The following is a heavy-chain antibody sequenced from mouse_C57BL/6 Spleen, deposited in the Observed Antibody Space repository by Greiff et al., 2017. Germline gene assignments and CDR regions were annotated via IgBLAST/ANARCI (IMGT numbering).Heavy chain of an antibody. D-gene: IGHD2-3*01. Sequence: EVQLVESGPGLVKPSQSLSLTCSVTGYSITSGYYWNWIRQFPGNKLEWMGYISYDGSNNYNPSLKNRISITRDTSKNQFFLKFNSVTTEDTATYYCARDYDLYAMDYWGQGTSVTVSS. V-gene: IGHV3-6*01. J-gene: IGHJ4*01. CDR2: ISYDGSN. CDR1: GYSITSGYY. CDR3: ARDYDLYAMDY.